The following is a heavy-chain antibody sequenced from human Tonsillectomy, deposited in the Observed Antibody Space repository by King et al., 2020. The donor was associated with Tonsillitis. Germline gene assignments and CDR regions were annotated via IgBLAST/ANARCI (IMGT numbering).Heavy chain of an antibody. V-gene: IGHV3-43D*03. D-gene: IGHD6-19*01. CDR2: INWDGSRA. CDR3: AKDHRRALAGAPFLDH. J-gene: IGHJ4*02. Sequence: VQLVESGGLVVQPGGSLRLSCAASGFTFDDHAMHWVRQAPGKGLEWVCLINWDGSRAYYADSVQGRFTISRDDSTYSLHLQMNSLRVEDTALYYCAKDHRRALAGAPFLDHWGQGTLVTVSS. CDR1: GFTFDDHA.